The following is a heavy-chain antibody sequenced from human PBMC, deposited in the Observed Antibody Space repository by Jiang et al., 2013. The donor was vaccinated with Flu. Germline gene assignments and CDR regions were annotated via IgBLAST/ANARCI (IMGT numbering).Heavy chain of an antibody. J-gene: IGHJ4*02. V-gene: IGHV4-59*12. CDR1: GDSISDYY. CDR3: ASQHWDHGVGSYYMSH. D-gene: IGHD3-10*01. Sequence: PGLVKPSETLSLTCTVSGDSISDYYWSWIRQPPGKGLEWVGHFSFSGTTYYNPSLKSRVTISVDTSKKQFSLKLSSVTAADTAVYYCASQHWDHGVGSYYMSHWGQGTLVTVSS. CDR2: FSFSGTT.